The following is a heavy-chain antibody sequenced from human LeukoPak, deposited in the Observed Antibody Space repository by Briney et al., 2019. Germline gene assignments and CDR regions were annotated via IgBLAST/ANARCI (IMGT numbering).Heavy chain of an antibody. D-gene: IGHD3-22*01. CDR2: IYYSGST. CDR3: ARRRTYYYDSSGYLSYFDY. V-gene: IGHV4-59*01. CDR1: GGSFSGYY. J-gene: IGHJ4*02. Sequence: SETLSLTCAVSGGSFSGYYWSWIRQPPGKGLEWIGYIYYSGSTNYNPSLKSRVTISVDTSKNQFSLKLSSVTAADTAVYYCARRRTYYYDSSGYLSYFDYWGQGTLVTVSS.